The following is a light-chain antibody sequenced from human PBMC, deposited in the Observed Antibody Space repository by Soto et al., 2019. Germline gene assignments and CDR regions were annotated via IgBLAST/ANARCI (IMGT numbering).Light chain of an antibody. V-gene: IGKV3-20*01. CDR3: QLYNSSMWT. CDR2: DAS. J-gene: IGKJ1*01. CDR1: QSVTSSY. Sequence: EIVLTQSPGTLSLSPGDSATLSCRTSQSVTSSYLAWYQQKPGQAPRLVIYDASSRAVGIPDRFSGSGSGTDFTLAISRLEPEDFAVYYCQLYNSSMWTFGQGTKVEI.